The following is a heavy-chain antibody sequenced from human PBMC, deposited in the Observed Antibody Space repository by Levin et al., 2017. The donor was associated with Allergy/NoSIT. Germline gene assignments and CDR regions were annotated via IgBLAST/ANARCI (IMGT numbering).Heavy chain of an antibody. J-gene: IGHJ5*02. V-gene: IGHV1-2*02. CDR1: GYIFTDYY. CDR2: INPNTGVT. D-gene: IGHD2-21*01. Sequence: ASVKVSCKASGYIFTDYYVHWLRQAPGQGLEWMGWINPNTGVTNYLQNFQGRVTMTRDTSISTAYMELSSLRSDDAAVDYCARVDSTAAVNRPRPDRWFDPWGQGTLVTVSS. CDR3: ARVDSTAAVNRPRPDRWFDP.